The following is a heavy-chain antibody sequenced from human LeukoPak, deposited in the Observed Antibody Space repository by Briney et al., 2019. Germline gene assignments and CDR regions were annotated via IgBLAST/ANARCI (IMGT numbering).Heavy chain of an antibody. CDR2: INGNGRER. CDR1: GFSISTYY. D-gene: IGHD3-22*01. Sequence: GGSLRVSCEVSGFSISTYYMSWIRQAPGKGLEWVTNINGNGRERNYVDSVKGRFSISRDNDKNSVYLQMNSLRAEDTAVYYCVRDYKWLFDFWGQGTLVTVSS. J-gene: IGHJ4*02. V-gene: IGHV3-7*01. CDR3: VRDYKWLFDF.